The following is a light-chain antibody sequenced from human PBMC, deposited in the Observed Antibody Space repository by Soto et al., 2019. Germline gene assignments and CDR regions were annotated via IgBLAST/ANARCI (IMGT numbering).Light chain of an antibody. J-gene: IGLJ3*02. Sequence: QPVLTQPASVSGSPGQSITISCTGNSSDVGSYNLVSWYQQHPGKAPKLMIYEGSKRPSGVSNRFSGSKSGNTASLTISGLQAEDEADYYCCSYAGSSTWVFGGGTKLTVL. CDR2: EGS. V-gene: IGLV2-23*01. CDR1: SSDVGSYNL. CDR3: CSYAGSSTWV.